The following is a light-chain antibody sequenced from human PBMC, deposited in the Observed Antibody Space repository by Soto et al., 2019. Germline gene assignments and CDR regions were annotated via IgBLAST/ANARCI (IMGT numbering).Light chain of an antibody. Sequence: DIQMTQSPYTLSPSVGDSVTITRRASESTTRRLAWYQQKPGEAPKVLVWDASTVHRGFPSRFSRSGSGTEFTLTINSLQPDDFGTYYCQQYKGYSSSTFRQGTKVDIK. CDR1: ESTTRR. CDR3: QQYKGYSSST. J-gene: IGKJ1*01. CDR2: DAS. V-gene: IGKV1-5*01.